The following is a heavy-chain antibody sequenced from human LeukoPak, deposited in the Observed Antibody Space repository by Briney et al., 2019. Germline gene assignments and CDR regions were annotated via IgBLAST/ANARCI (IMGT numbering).Heavy chain of an antibody. Sequence: GSLRVSCAASGFTVSSNYMSWVRQAPGKGLEWVGEVNLQGSTNYNPSLMRRVAISVDTSANHVSLQLTSVTAADTAVYYCAREGGPYRPLDYSGQGTLVTVSS. J-gene: IGHJ4*02. CDR1: GFTVSSNY. CDR2: VNLQGST. V-gene: IGHV4-34*01. CDR3: AREGGPYRPLDY.